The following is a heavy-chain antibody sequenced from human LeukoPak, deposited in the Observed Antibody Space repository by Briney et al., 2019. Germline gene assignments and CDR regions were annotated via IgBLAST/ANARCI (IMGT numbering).Heavy chain of an antibody. CDR2: ISAYNGNT. D-gene: IGHD3-22*01. CDR3: ARAGNYNDSSGYSPFDY. J-gene: IGHJ4*02. V-gene: IGHV1-18*01. Sequence: ASVKVSCKASGYTFTSYGISWVRQAPGQGLEWMGWISAYNGNTNYAQKLQGRVTMTTDTSTSTAYMELRSLRSDDTAVYYCARAGNYNDSSGYSPFDYWGQGTLVTVSS. CDR1: GYTFTSYG.